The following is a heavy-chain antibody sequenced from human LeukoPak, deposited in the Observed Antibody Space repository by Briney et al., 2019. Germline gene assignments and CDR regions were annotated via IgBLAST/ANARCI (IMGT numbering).Heavy chain of an antibody. J-gene: IGHJ6*02. D-gene: IGHD3-10*01. Sequence: GGSLRLSCAASGFTFSSYSMNWVRQAPGKGLEWVSYISSSSSTIYYADSVKGRFTISRDNAKNSLYLQMNSLRAEDTAVYYCARAPDVVWFGDSSGMDVWGHGTTVTVSS. CDR1: GFTFSSYS. CDR2: ISSSSSTI. CDR3: ARAPDVVWFGDSSGMDV. V-gene: IGHV3-48*04.